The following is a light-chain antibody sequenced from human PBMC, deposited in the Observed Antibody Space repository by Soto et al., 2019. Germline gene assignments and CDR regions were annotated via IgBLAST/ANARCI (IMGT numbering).Light chain of an antibody. J-gene: IGKJ1*01. CDR3: QQRSKWWT. CDR1: QSVGSY. Sequence: EIVLTQSPATLSLSPGERATLSCRASQSVGSYLAWYQQRPGQAPRLLIYDASNRATGIPARFSGSGSGTDFTLTISSLEPEDFAVYYCQQRSKWWTFGQGTKVEIK. CDR2: DAS. V-gene: IGKV3-11*01.